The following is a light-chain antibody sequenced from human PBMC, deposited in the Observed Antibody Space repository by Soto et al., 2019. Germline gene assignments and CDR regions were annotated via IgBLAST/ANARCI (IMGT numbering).Light chain of an antibody. CDR1: SSNIGAGYD. CDR2: GNS. J-gene: IGLJ1*01. CDR3: QSHDNSLSGFYV. V-gene: IGLV1-40*01. Sequence: QSVLTQPPSVSGAPGQSGTISCAWISSNIGAGYDIHWYQQLPGTAPKLLIYGNSNRPSGVPDRFSGSKSGTSASLAITGLQAEDEADYYCQSHDNSLSGFYVFGTGTKVTVL.